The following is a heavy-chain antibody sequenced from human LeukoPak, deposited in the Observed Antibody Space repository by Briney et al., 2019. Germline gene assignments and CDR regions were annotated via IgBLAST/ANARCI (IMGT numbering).Heavy chain of an antibody. CDR3: ARNVIGEYDAFDI. V-gene: IGHV4-34*01. D-gene: IGHD3-10*01. CDR1: GGSFSGSY. J-gene: IGHJ3*02. CDR2: INHSGST. Sequence: KPSETLSLTCAVYGGSFSGSYWSWIRQPPGKGLEWIGEINHSGSTNYNPSLKSRVTISVDTSKNQFSLKLSSVTAADTAVYYCARNVIGEYDAFDIWGQGTMVTVSS.